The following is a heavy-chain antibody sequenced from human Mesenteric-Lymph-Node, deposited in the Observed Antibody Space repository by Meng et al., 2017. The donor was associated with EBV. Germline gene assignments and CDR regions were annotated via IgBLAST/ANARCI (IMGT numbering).Heavy chain of an antibody. CDR3: ARTNYGDYNWFDP. D-gene: IGHD4-17*01. V-gene: IGHV4-31*03. CDR2: IYYSRST. CDR1: AGSISSGGFY. J-gene: IGHJ5*02. Sequence: VQLQESGPGRVEPSPHPSPTSTSSAGSISSGGFYWCWFRQQPGKGLEWIGYIYYSRSTYYNPSLRSRVAISIDTSKNQYSLKLTSVTAADTAVYFCARTNYGDYNWFDPWGQGTLVTVSS.